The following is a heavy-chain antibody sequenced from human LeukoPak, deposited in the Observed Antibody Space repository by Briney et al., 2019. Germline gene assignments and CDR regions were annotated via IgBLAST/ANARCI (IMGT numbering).Heavy chain of an antibody. CDR1: GYTFTNYD. D-gene: IGHD1-1*01. J-gene: IGHJ6*03. V-gene: IGHV1-8*03. CDR3: ARGRSPGTSMEYYYYMDV. CDR2: MNPNSGTT. Sequence: GASVKVSCKASGYTFTNYDINWVRQATGQGLEWMGWMNPNSGTTGYAQKFLGRVTINRNTSISTTYMELSSLRSEDTAVYYCARGRSPGTSMEYYYYMDVWGKGTTVTVSS.